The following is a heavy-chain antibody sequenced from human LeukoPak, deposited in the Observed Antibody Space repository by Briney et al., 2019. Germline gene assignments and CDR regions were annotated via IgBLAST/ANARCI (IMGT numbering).Heavy chain of an antibody. J-gene: IGHJ4*02. D-gene: IGHD2-15*01. Sequence: ASVKVSCKASGYTFTSYYMHWVRQAPGQGLEWMGIINPSGGSTSYAQKFQGRVTMTRDMSTSTVYMELSSLRSEDTAVYYCARGSLPPEKPNDFDYWGQGILVTVSS. CDR2: INPSGGST. V-gene: IGHV1-46*01. CDR3: ARGSLPPEKPNDFDY. CDR1: GYTFTSYY.